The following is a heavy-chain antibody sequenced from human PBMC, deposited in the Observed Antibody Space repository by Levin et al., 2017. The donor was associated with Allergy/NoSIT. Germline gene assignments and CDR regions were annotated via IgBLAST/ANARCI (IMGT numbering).Heavy chain of an antibody. Sequence: GGSLRLSCAASGFTFSSYEMNWVRQAPGKGLEWVSYISSSGNTIYYADSVKGRFTISRDNAKKSLYLQMNSLRAEDTAVYYCARGFSSFDSWGQGTLVTVSS. CDR2: ISSSGNTI. V-gene: IGHV3-48*03. D-gene: IGHD5-18*01. CDR1: GFTFSSYE. CDR3: ARGFSSFDS. J-gene: IGHJ5*01.